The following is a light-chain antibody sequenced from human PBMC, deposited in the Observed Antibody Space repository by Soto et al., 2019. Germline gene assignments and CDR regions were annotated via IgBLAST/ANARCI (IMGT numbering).Light chain of an antibody. Sequence: EIVVTQSPGILSVSPGDRATLSCRASQSVGRNLAWYQQKPVQAPTLLTYAASTRATGLPARFAGIGSGTDLTLTISSLQSEVFAVYYCQEYSKWPLFTFGPGTRVDIK. J-gene: IGKJ3*01. CDR1: QSVGRN. CDR3: QEYSKWPLFT. CDR2: AAS. V-gene: IGKV3-15*01.